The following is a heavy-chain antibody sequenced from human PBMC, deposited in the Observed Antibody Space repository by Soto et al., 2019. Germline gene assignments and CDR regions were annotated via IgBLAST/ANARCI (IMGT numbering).Heavy chain of an antibody. CDR1: EFSFSNYW. J-gene: IGHJ4*02. V-gene: IGHV3-74*01. CDR3: GRETTQIGTGAVDF. Sequence: EVQLVESGGGLVQPGGSLRLSCAASEFSFSNYWMHWVRQTPGKGLVWVSRISNDGTTTTYADSVQGRFTISRDNAKNPMFLQMTSRRSEDSAVYMCGRETTQIGTGAVDFWGQGTLVTVSS. D-gene: IGHD3-10*01. CDR2: ISNDGTTT.